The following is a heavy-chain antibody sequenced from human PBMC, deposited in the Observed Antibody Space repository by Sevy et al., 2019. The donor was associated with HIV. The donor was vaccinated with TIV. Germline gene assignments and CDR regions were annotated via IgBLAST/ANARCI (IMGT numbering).Heavy chain of an antibody. CDR1: GFTFSNYA. CDR3: TKVLALGAEVAGTAWGMDV. CDR2: ISGSGGTT. Sequence: GGSLRLSCAASGFTFSNYAMNWVRQAPGKGLEWVSSISGSGGTTYYADSVEGRFTMSRDKSKNTLYLQMRTLRAEDTTVYYCTKVLALGAEVAGTAWGMDVWGQGTTVTVSS. V-gene: IGHV3-23*01. J-gene: IGHJ6*02. D-gene: IGHD6-19*01.